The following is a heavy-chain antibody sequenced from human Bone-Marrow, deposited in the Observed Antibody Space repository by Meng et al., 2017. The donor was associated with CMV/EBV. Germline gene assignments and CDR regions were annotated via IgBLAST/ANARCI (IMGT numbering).Heavy chain of an antibody. D-gene: IGHD3-3*01. CDR3: ARDSFGVAHYGMDV. V-gene: IGHV3-7*01. Sequence: GGSLRLSCAASGFTLSSYRMRWVRQAPGKGLEWVANIKQDGSEKYYVDSVKGRFTISRDNAKNSLYLQMNSLRAEDTAVYDCARDSFGVAHYGMDVWGQGTTVTVSS. CDR1: GFTLSSYR. CDR2: IKQDGSEK. J-gene: IGHJ6*02.